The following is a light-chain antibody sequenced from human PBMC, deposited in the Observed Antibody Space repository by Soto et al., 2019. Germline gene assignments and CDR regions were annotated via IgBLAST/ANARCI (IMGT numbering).Light chain of an antibody. J-gene: IGLJ2*01. Sequence: QSVLTQPPSVSGAPGQRVTISCTGRSSKIGAGYDVHWYQQLPGTAPKLLIYGNSNRPSGVPDRFSGSKSGTSASLAITGLQAEDGADYYCQSYDSSLSGSNVVFGGGTQLTVL. CDR1: SSKIGAGYD. V-gene: IGLV1-40*01. CDR2: GNS. CDR3: QSYDSSLSGSNVV.